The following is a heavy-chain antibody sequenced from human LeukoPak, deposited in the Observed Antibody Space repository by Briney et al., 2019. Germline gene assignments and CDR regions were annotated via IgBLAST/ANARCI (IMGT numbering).Heavy chain of an antibody. D-gene: IGHD3-22*01. CDR3: ARSGYYYDSSDLIDY. CDR2: INSDGSST. CDR1: GFTFSSYW. Sequence: GGSLRLSCAASGFTFSSYWMHWVRQAPGKGLVWVSRINSDGSSTSYADSVKGRFTISRDNAKNTLYLQMNSLRAEDTAVYYCARSGYYYDSSDLIDYWGQGALVTVSS. J-gene: IGHJ4*02. V-gene: IGHV3-74*01.